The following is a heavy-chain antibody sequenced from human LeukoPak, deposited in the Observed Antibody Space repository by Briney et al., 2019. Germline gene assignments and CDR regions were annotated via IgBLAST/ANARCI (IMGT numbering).Heavy chain of an antibody. J-gene: IGHJ3*02. CDR2: IYHSGST. CDR1: GYSISSGYY. D-gene: IGHD3-16*02. Sequence: PSETLSLTCTVSGYSISSGYYWGWIRQPPGKGLEWIGSIYHSGSTYYNPSLKSRVTISVDTSKNQFSLKLSPVTAADTAVYYCARGYYDYVWGSYRNAFDIWGQGTMVTVSS. V-gene: IGHV4-38-2*02. CDR3: ARGYYDYVWGSYRNAFDI.